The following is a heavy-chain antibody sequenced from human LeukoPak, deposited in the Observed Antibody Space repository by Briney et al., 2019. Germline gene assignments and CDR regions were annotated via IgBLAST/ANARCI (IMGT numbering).Heavy chain of an antibody. CDR1: GASISSGGYH. CDR2: DGSP. V-gene: IGHV4-31*03. D-gene: IGHD2/OR15-2a*01. CDR3: AIYFVDGGGRGT. Sequence: SETLSLTCTVSGASISSGGYHWSWIRQHPGKGLEWIGNDGSPSYNPSLKSRLTISVDTSKNHFSLRLSSVTAADTAIYYCAIYFVDGGGRGTWGQGTLVTVSS. J-gene: IGHJ4*02.